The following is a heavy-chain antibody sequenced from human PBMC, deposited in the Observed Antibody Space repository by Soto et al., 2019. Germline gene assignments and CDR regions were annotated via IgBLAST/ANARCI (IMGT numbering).Heavy chain of an antibody. J-gene: IGHJ6*02. CDR3: AKETLRYYALDV. CDR2: ISSDGRKT. CDR1: GLTFRNYG. V-gene: IGHV3-30*18. Sequence: PGGSLRLSCPASGLTFRNYGMHWVRQAPGKGLEWVAVISSDGRKTYYADSVRGRFTTSRDNSRNTVYLQLNSLRPEDTAVFYCAKETLRYYALDVWGQGTTVTVSS.